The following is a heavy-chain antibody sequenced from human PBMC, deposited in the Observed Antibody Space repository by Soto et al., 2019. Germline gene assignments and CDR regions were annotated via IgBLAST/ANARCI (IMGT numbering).Heavy chain of an antibody. CDR1: GGFISGYY. CDR2: IYHTGST. V-gene: IGHV4-59*01. CDR3: ARLYRLHQVWYHHFDY. Sequence: SETLSLTCTVSGGFISGYYWSWIRQTPGKGLEWIGYIYHTGSTKNNPSLKSRVTISVDMSTNTAYMELRSLRSDDTAVYYCARLYRLHQVWYHHFDYWGPGTLVTVSS. D-gene: IGHD6-13*01. J-gene: IGHJ4*02.